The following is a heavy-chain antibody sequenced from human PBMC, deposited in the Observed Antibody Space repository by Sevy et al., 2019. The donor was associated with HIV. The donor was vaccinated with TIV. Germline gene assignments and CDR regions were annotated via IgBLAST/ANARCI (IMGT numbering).Heavy chain of an antibody. Sequence: GGSLRLSCAASGFTFSDYYMSWIRQAPGKGLEWVSAISGSGGSTYYADSVKGRFTISRDNSKNTLYLQMNSLRAEDTAVYYCAKDSSSWNGWGQGTLVTVSS. CDR3: AKDSSSWNG. V-gene: IGHV3-23*01. D-gene: IGHD6-13*01. CDR1: GFTFSDYY. CDR2: ISGSGGST. J-gene: IGHJ4*02.